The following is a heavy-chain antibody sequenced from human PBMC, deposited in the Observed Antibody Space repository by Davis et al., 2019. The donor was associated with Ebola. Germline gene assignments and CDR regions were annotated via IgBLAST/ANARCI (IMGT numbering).Heavy chain of an antibody. CDR1: GGTFSSYA. Sequence: AASVKVSCKASGGTFSSYAISWVRQAPGQGLEWMGWISAYNGNTNYAQKLQGRVTMTTDTSTSTAYMELRSLRSDDTAVYYCARGLWFRELSVDYWGQGTLVTVSS. CDR3: ARGLWFRELSVDY. V-gene: IGHV1-18*01. J-gene: IGHJ4*02. CDR2: ISAYNGNT. D-gene: IGHD3-10*01.